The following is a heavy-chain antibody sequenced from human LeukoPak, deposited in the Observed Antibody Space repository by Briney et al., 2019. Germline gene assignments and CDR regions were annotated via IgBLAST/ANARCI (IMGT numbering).Heavy chain of an antibody. V-gene: IGHV4-39*01. CDR3: ANGGGEWYYYGSGTPEWVY. Sequence: ASETLSLTCTVSGGSISSSSYYWGWIRQPPGKGLEWIGSIYYSGSTYYNPSLKSRVTISVDTSKNQFSLKLSSVTAADTAVYYCANGGGEWYYYGSGTPEWVYWGQGTLVTVSS. CDR2: IYYSGST. CDR1: GGSISSSSYY. D-gene: IGHD3-10*01. J-gene: IGHJ4*02.